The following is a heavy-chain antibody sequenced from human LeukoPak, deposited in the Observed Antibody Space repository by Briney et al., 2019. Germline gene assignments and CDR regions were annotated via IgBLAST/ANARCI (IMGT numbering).Heavy chain of an antibody. Sequence: SEPLSLTCTVSGGSISSYYWSWIRQPPGKGLEWIGYIYYSGGTNYNPSLKSRVTISVDTSKNQFSLKLSSVTAADTAVYYCARDQDCSSTSCWPTPFDPWGQGTLVTVSS. D-gene: IGHD2-2*01. CDR3: ARDQDCSSTSCWPTPFDP. J-gene: IGHJ5*02. V-gene: IGHV4-59*01. CDR2: IYYSGGT. CDR1: GGSISSYY.